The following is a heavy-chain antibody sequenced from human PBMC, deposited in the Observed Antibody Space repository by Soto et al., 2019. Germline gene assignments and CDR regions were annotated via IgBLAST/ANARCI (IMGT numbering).Heavy chain of an antibody. CDR1: GFTFGTYA. D-gene: IGHD2-8*01. V-gene: IGHV3-33*01. CDR3: ARAFCTNGVCYYFFDY. J-gene: IGHJ4*01. Sequence: QVQLVESGGGVVQPGGSLRLSCAASGFTFGTYAMHWVRQAPGKGLEWVAVIYYDGSNRYYGDAVKGRLTISRENSKSTLYLQMSSLRAEDTAVYYCARAFCTNGVCYYFFDYWGHGTLVTVSS. CDR2: IYYDGSNR.